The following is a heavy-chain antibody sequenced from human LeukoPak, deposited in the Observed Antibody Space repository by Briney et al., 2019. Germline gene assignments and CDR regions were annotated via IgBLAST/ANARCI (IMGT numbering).Heavy chain of an antibody. CDR1: GFTFSSYA. V-gene: IGHV3-23*01. CDR3: AKDSRAALYYYDSSGYYSR. J-gene: IGHJ4*02. Sequence: GGSLRLSCAASGFTFSSYAMSWVRQAPRRRLEWVSAISGSGGSTYYADSVKGRFTISRDNSKNTLYLQMNSLRAEDTAVYYCAKDSRAALYYYDSSGYYSRWGQGTLVTVSS. D-gene: IGHD3-22*01. CDR2: ISGSGGST.